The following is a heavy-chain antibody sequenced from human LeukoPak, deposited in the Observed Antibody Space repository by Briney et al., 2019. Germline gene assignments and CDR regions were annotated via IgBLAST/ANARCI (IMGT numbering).Heavy chain of an antibody. D-gene: IGHD1-26*01. J-gene: IGHJ4*02. CDR1: GFTFSNYW. CDR3: ARQIVGTAVFDY. V-gene: IGHV3-7*01. CDR2: IKEDETVK. Sequence: GGSLRLSCAASGFTFSNYWMRWVRQAPGKGLEWVANIKEDETVKYYVESVRGRFTISRDNAKNSLSLQMNSLSADDTAMYYCARQIVGTAVFDYWGKGAMVAVSS.